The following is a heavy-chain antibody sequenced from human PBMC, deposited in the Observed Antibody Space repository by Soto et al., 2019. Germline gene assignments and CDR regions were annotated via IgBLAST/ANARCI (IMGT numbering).Heavy chain of an antibody. D-gene: IGHD6-13*01. Sequence: ETLSLTCTVSGGSISSYYWSWIRQPPGKGLEWIGYIYYSGSTNYNPSLKSRVTISVDTSKNQFSLKLSSVTAADTAVYYCARFRIAAAGGGWFDPWGQGTLVTVSS. J-gene: IGHJ5*02. CDR2: IYYSGST. CDR3: ARFRIAAAGGGWFDP. V-gene: IGHV4-59*01. CDR1: GGSISSYY.